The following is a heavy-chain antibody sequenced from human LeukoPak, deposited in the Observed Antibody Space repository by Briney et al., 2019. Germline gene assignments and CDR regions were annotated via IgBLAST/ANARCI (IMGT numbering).Heavy chain of an antibody. D-gene: IGHD3-16*01. J-gene: IGHJ4*02. CDR3: ARGAYGDYVLDY. Sequence: GESLKISCEGSGYSFTTHWLAWVRQMPGKGLEWTGIIYPGDSDTRYSPSFQGQVTMSADKSINTAYLQWSSLEASDTAMYYCARGAYGDYVLDYWGQGTLVTVSS. CDR1: GYSFTTHW. CDR2: IYPGDSDT. V-gene: IGHV5-51*01.